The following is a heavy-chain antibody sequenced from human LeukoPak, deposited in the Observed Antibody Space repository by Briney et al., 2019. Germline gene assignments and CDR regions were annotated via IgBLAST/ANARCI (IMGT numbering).Heavy chain of an antibody. CDR1: GFTFSSYE. Sequence: GGSLRLSCAASGFTFSSYEMNWVRQAPGKGLDWVSYISGGGDTTYYADSVKGRFTISRDNAKNSLYLQMNSLRAEDTAVYYCARDNYDTGGYYFDWGQGTLVTVSS. CDR2: ISGGGDTT. CDR3: ARDNYDTGGYYFD. J-gene: IGHJ4*02. V-gene: IGHV3-48*03. D-gene: IGHD3-22*01.